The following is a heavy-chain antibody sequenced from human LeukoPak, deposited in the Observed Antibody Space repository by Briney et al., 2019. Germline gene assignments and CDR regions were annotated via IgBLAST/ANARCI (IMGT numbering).Heavy chain of an antibody. J-gene: IGHJ4*02. CDR3: ASIGGYSGYGPGGYYFDY. CDR1: GFTFSSYE. CDR2: ISSSGSTI. V-gene: IGHV3-48*03. D-gene: IGHD5-12*01. Sequence: GGSLRLSCAASGFTFSSYEMNWVRQAPGKGLEWVSYISSSGSTIYYADSVKGRFTISRDNAKNSLYLQMNSLRAEDTAVYYCASIGGYSGYGPGGYYFDYWGQGTLVTVSS.